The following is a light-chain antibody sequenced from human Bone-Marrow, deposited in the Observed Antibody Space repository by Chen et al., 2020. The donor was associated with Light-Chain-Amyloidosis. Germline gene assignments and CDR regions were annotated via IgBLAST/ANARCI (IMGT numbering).Light chain of an antibody. CDR1: DLPTKY. Sequence: SYELTQPPSVSVFPGQQARITCSGDDLPTKYAYWYQQKPGQAPVLVIHRDTERPSGISERFSGSSSGTTATLTISGVQAEDEADYHCQSADSSGTYEVIFGGGTKLTVL. CDR3: QSADSSGTYEVI. V-gene: IGLV3-25*03. J-gene: IGLJ2*01. CDR2: RDT.